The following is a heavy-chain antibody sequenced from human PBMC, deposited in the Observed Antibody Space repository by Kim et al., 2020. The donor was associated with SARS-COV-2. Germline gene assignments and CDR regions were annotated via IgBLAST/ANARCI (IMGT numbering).Heavy chain of an antibody. Sequence: YAGPVTGRSTISGDNSKSTLYLQMNSLRAEDTAVYYCARDFPPGGYTGNYWGQGTLVTVSS. CDR3: ARDFPPGGYTGNY. D-gene: IGHD1-26*01. J-gene: IGHJ4*02. V-gene: IGHV3-33*01.